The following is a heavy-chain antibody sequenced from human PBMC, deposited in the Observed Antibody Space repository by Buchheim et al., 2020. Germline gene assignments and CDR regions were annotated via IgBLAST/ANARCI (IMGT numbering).Heavy chain of an antibody. J-gene: IGHJ4*02. CDR1: GFSFNVYW. CDR3: ARDNNNLFDY. Sequence: EVQLVESGGGLVQPGGSLRLSCAVSGFSFNVYWMSWIRQAPGKGLQWVANIKPDGSEGYYMDSVRGRFTNSSDNAQNPLDLKINSLRAEDTALYYCARDNNNLFDYWGQGT. V-gene: IGHV3-7*01. CDR2: IKPDGSEG. D-gene: IGHD1/OR15-1a*01.